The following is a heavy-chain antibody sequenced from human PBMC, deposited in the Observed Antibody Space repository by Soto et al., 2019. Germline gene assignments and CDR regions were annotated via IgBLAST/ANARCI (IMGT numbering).Heavy chain of an antibody. Sequence: SLSLSCAAAGFNVSSYGMHRVRQAPGKGLEWVAVIWNDGKNKYYADSVKGRFTISRDNSKSTLDLQMNSLRVEDTAVYYCARDKGADAPIDMWGQGTMVTVSS. CDR3: ARDKGADAPIDM. V-gene: IGHV3-33*01. CDR2: IWNDGKNK. CDR1: GFNVSSYG. J-gene: IGHJ3*02.